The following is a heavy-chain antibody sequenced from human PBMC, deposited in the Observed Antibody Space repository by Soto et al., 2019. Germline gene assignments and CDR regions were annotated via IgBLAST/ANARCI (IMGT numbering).Heavy chain of an antibody. V-gene: IGHV1-18*01. CDR1: GYTFRNFG. CDR2: ISAYNANA. Sequence: QIQLLQSGAEVKKPGASVKVTCKASGYTFRNFGISWVRQAPGQGLEWMGWISAYNANANYAQKFQGRLTMTADTSTSTVYMEPRSLRSDDTAVYYCARENSYFDYWGQGTLVTVSS. CDR3: ARENSYFDY. J-gene: IGHJ4*02.